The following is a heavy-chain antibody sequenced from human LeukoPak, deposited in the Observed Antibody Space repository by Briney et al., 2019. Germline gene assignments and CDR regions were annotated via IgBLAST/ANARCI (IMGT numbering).Heavy chain of an antibody. V-gene: IGHV4-30-4*01. Sequence: SQTLSLTCTVSGGIISSGDYYWSWIRQPPGKGLEWIGYIYYSGSTYYNPSLKSRVTISVDTSKNQFSLKLSSVTAADTAVYYCASGVYYDILTGYPPDYWGQGTLVTVSS. CDR2: IYYSGST. CDR1: GGIISSGDYY. CDR3: ASGVYYDILTGYPPDY. J-gene: IGHJ4*02. D-gene: IGHD3-9*01.